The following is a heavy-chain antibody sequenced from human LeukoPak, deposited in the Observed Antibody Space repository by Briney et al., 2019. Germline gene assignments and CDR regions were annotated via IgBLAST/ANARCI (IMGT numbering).Heavy chain of an antibody. J-gene: IGHJ4*02. CDR3: ARGSYYYDSNGYYYDYSDY. D-gene: IGHD3-22*01. Sequence: SETLSLTCTGSGGSISRYYWSWIRQPAGKGLEWIGRIYTSGSTNYNPSLKRRVTMSVDTSKNQLSLKLRSVTAADTAVYYCARGSYYYDSNGYYYDYSDYWGQGTLVTVPS. CDR2: IYTSGST. V-gene: IGHV4-4*07. CDR1: GGSISRYY.